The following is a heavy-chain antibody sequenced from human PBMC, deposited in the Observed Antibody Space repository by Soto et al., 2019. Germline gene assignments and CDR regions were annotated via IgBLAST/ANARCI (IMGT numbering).Heavy chain of an antibody. V-gene: IGHV4-31*03. J-gene: IGHJ5*02. CDR3: ARAGHSSSSEGANWFDP. Sequence: QVQLQESGPGLVKPSQTLSLTCTVSGGSISSGGYYWSWIRQHPGKGLEWIGYIYYSGSTYFNPSLKSRLTISVDTSKNQFSLQLSSVTAGDTAVYYCARAGHSSSSEGANWFDPWGQGTLVTVSS. CDR2: IYYSGST. CDR1: GGSISSGGYY. D-gene: IGHD6-6*01.